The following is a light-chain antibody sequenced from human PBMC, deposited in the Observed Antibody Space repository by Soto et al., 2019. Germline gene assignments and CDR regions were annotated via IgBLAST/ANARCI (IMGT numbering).Light chain of an antibody. CDR1: SSDIGRYNL. CDR3: CSYAGGASVV. J-gene: IGLJ2*01. Sequence: QSALTQPASVSGSPGQAITISCTGTSSDIGRYNLVSWYQQHPGKAPKLITYEDIERPSWVSDRFSGSKSGNTASLTISGLQTDDEADYDCCSYAGGASVVFGGGTKLTVL. V-gene: IGLV2-23*01. CDR2: EDI.